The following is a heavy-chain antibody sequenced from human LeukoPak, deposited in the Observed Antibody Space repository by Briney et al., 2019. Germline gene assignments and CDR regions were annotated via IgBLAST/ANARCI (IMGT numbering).Heavy chain of an antibody. CDR3: AKDSFYSGSYLSAFDI. J-gene: IGHJ3*02. CDR1: GFTFDYYA. CDR2: ISWNSGSI. D-gene: IGHD1-26*01. Sequence: PGRSLRLSCAASGFTFDYYAMHWVRQSTGKGLEWVSGISWNSGSIGYADSVKGRFTISRDNAKNSLYLQMNSLRAEDTALYYCAKDSFYSGSYLSAFDIWGQGTMVTVSS. V-gene: IGHV3-9*01.